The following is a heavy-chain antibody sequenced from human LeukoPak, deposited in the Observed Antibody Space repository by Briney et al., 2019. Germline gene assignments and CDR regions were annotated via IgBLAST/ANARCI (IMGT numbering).Heavy chain of an antibody. Sequence: GGSLRLSCAASGFTFSSYSMNWVRQAPGKGLEWVSSISSSSSYIYYAGSVKGRFTISRDNAKNSLYLQMNSLRAEDTAVYYCAREDYYYGMDVWGQGTTVTVSS. CDR1: GFTFSSYS. CDR3: AREDYYYGMDV. J-gene: IGHJ6*02. V-gene: IGHV3-21*01. CDR2: ISSSSSYI.